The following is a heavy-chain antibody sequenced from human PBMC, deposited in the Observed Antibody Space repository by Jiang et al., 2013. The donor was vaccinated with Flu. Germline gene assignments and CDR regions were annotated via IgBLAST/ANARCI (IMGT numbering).Heavy chain of an antibody. Sequence: GPGLVKPSETLSLTCTVSGASISGYYWSWIRQPPGKGLEWIGYIYYSGNTNYNPSLKSRVTMSVDTSKNQLSLMLTSVTAADTAVYHCARVLWLTTGNGWLNPWGQGTLVTVSS. D-gene: IGHD1-1*01. V-gene: IGHV4-59*01. J-gene: IGHJ5*02. CDR3: ARVLWLTTGNGWLNP. CDR1: GASISGYY. CDR2: IYYSGNT.